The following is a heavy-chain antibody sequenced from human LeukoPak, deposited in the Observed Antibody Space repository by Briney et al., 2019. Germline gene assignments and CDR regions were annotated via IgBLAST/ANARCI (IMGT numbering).Heavy chain of an antibody. CDR3: ARDLVTPGARGFDY. V-gene: IGHV3-21*01. D-gene: IGHD2-21*02. CDR2: ISSSSSYI. J-gene: IGHJ4*02. CDR1: GFTFSSYS. Sequence: AGGSLRLSCAASGFTFSSYSMNWVRQAPGKGLEWVSSISSSSSYIYYADSVRGRFTISRDNAKNSLYLQMNSLRADDTAVYYCARDLVTPGARGFDYWGQGTLVTVSS.